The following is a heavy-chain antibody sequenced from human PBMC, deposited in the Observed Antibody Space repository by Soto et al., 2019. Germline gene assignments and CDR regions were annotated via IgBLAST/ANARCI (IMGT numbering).Heavy chain of an antibody. CDR1: GFTFSSYA. D-gene: IGHD4-17*01. Sequence: QVQLVESGGGVVQPGRSLRLSCAASGFTFSSYAMHWVRQAPGKGLEWVAVISYDGSNKYYADSVKGRFTISRDNSKNTLYLQMNSLRAEDTAVYYCARPDHDYGDIGTYWGQGTLVTVSS. J-gene: IGHJ4*02. V-gene: IGHV3-30-3*01. CDR3: ARPDHDYGDIGTY. CDR2: ISYDGSNK.